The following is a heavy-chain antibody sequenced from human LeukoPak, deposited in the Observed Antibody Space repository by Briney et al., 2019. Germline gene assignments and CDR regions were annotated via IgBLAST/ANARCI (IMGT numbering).Heavy chain of an antibody. CDR2: IYPGDSDT. J-gene: IGHJ5*02. D-gene: IGHD6-6*01. Sequence: GESLKISCKGSGYSFTSYWLGWVRQMPGKGLEWMGIIYPGDSDTRYSPSFQGQVTISADKSISTAYLQWSSLKASDTAMYYCARGLASIAARPFWFDPWGQGTLVTVSS. V-gene: IGHV5-51*01. CDR1: GYSFTSYW. CDR3: ARGLASIAARPFWFDP.